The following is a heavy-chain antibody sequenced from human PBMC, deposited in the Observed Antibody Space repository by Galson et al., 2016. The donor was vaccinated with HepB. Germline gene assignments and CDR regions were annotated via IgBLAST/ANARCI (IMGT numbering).Heavy chain of an antibody. V-gene: IGHV3-30-3*01. CDR1: GFTFSNHA. CDR2: ISYDGTKK. J-gene: IGHJ4*02. Sequence: SLRLSCAASGFTFSNHAMHWVRQAPGKALEWVALISYDGTKKYYADSVKGRFTISRDNSKNTVYLQMNSLRAEDTSVYYCASPHGEHSTTRWASFDYWGQGTLVTVSA. CDR3: ASPHGEHSTTRWASFDY. D-gene: IGHD2/OR15-2a*01.